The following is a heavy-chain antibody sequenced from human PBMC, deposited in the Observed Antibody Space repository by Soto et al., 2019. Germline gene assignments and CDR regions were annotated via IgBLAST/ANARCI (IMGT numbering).Heavy chain of an antibody. D-gene: IGHD5-18*01. V-gene: IGHV3-9*01. CDR2: ISWNSGSI. CDR3: AKAVGSYGNFDY. Sequence: EVPLVESGGGLVQPGRSLRLSCAASGFTFDDYAMHWVRQAPGKGLEWVSRISWNSGSIGYADSVKGRFTISRDNAKTSLYLQMNSLRAEDTALYYCAKAVGSYGNFDYWGQGTLVTVSS. CDR1: GFTFDDYA. J-gene: IGHJ4*02.